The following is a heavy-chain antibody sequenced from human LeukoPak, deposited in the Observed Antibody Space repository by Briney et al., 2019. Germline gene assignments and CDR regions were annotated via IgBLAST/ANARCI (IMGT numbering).Heavy chain of an antibody. CDR2: INHSGST. J-gene: IGHJ4*02. V-gene: IGHV4-34*01. CDR3: ARNPGKDYYDSSGYYYFDY. Sequence: SETLSLTCAVYGGSFSGYYWSWIRQPPGKGLEWIGEINHSGSTNYNPSLKSRVTISVDTSKNQFSLKLSSVTAADTAVYYCARNPGKDYYDSSGYYYFDYWSQGTLVTVSS. D-gene: IGHD3-22*01. CDR1: GGSFSGYY.